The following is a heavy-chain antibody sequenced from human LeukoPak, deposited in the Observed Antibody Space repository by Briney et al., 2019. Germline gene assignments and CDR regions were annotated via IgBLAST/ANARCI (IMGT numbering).Heavy chain of an antibody. CDR2: INHSGST. CDR1: GGSISSGGYY. D-gene: IGHD3-22*01. V-gene: IGHV4-34*01. CDR3: ARGRYYYDSSGYPSPEVDY. J-gene: IGHJ4*02. Sequence: PSETLSLTCAVSGGSISSGGYYWSWIRQPPGKGLEWIGEINHSGSTNYNPSLKSRVTISVDTSKNQFSLKLSSVTAADTAVYYCARGRYYYDSSGYPSPEVDYWGQGTLVTVSS.